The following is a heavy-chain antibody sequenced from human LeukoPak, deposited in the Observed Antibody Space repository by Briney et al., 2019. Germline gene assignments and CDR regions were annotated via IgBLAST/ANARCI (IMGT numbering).Heavy chain of an antibody. Sequence: GGSLRLSCAASGFTFSNYWMSWVRQAPGKGPEWVANIKQDGSEKYYVDSVKGRFTISRDNAKNSLYLQMNSLRAEDTAVYYCARRIVVVPVRRNNWFDPWGQGTLVTVSS. CDR2: IKQDGSEK. V-gene: IGHV3-7*01. D-gene: IGHD2-2*01. J-gene: IGHJ5*02. CDR3: ARRIVVVPVRRNNWFDP. CDR1: GFTFSNYW.